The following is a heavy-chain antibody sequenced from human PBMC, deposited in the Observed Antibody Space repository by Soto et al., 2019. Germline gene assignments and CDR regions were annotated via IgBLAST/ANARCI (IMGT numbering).Heavy chain of an antibody. V-gene: IGHV4-34*01. CDR2: VHHSGTT. D-gene: IGHD3-9*01. CDR1: GGSFSGYY. Sequence: QVQLQQWGAGLLKPSETLSLTCAVNGGSFSGYYWNWIRQSAGKGLEWIGRVHHSGTTNYNPSLKSRLTISQVTSKDRFARHLNSVTAADTAMYYCVRHNGFFAWSSNVTGPGGMDVWGQGTSVTVSS. CDR3: VRHNGFFAWSSNVTGPGGMDV. J-gene: IGHJ6*02.